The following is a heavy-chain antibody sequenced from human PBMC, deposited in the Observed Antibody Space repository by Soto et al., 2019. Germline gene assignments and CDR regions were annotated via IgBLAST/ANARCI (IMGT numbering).Heavy chain of an antibody. CDR2: IIPIFGTA. D-gene: IGHD3-9*01. Sequence: GASVKVSCKASGGTFSSYAISWVRQAPGQELEWMGGIIPIFGTANYAQKFQGRVTITADESTSTAYMELSSLRSEDTAVYYCARGPLRYFDWLDGMDVWGQGTTVTVSS. CDR3: ARGPLRYFDWLDGMDV. J-gene: IGHJ6*02. V-gene: IGHV1-69*13. CDR1: GGTFSSYA.